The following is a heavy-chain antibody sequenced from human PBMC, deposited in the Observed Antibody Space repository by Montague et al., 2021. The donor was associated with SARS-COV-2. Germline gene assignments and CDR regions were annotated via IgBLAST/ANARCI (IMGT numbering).Heavy chain of an antibody. D-gene: IGHD1-26*01. Sequence: SETLSLTCTVSGGSISGTSYYWDWIRQSPGKGLEWIGSIYFGGTTHYNPSLKSRASMFVDTSKNQFSLKLTSVTASDTAIYYCARAAWYSGSRVESWGQGTLVSVSS. CDR1: GGSISGTSYY. J-gene: IGHJ4*02. CDR2: IYFGGTT. CDR3: ARAAWYSGSRVES. V-gene: IGHV4-39*01.